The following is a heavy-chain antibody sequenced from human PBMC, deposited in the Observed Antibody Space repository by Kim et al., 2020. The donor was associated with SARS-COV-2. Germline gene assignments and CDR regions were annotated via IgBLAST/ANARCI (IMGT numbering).Heavy chain of an antibody. CDR2: ISHTGNT. CDR1: GSSIGIGYY. CDR3: ARVDISVGFNFDV. D-gene: IGHD5-12*01. Sequence: ETLSLTCTVSGSSIGIGYYWAWIRQPPGRGLECIGSISHTGNTYSNPSLRGRISISVDTSKRQFSLNVTSVTAADTAVYFCARVDISVGFNFDVWGLGT. V-gene: IGHV4-38-2*02. J-gene: IGHJ3*01.